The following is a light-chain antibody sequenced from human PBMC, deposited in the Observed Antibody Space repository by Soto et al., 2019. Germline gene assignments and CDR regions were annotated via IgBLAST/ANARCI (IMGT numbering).Light chain of an antibody. CDR2: DAS. V-gene: IGKV3-11*01. J-gene: IGKJ3*01. CDR3: QQRSDWPPLT. Sequence: EIVLTQSPATLYLSPGERATLSCRASQSVSSDLAWYQQKPGQAPRLLIYDASNRATGIPARFSGSGSGTAFPLTISSLEPEDFAVYYCQQRSDWPPLTFGHGTKVDIK. CDR1: QSVSSD.